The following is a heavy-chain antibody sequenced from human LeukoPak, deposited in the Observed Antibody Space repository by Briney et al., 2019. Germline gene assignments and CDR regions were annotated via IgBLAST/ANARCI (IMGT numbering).Heavy chain of an antibody. Sequence: VASVKVSCKASGYTFTIYDINGVRQATGEGGEWMGWMNPNSGNTGYAQKFQGRVTLTRNTSIRTAYMELSSLRSEDTAIYYCARGGGSGWYFSYYYYYYMDVWGKGTTVTISS. J-gene: IGHJ6*03. CDR2: MNPNSGNT. V-gene: IGHV1-8*01. D-gene: IGHD6-19*01. CDR1: GYTFTIYD. CDR3: ARGGGSGWYFSYYYYYYMDV.